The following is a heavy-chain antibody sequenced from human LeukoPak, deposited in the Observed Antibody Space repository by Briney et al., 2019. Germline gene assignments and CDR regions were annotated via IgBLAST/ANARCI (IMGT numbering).Heavy chain of an antibody. Sequence: GTSLRLSCAGSGFTFSGFAMHWVRQAPGKGLEWVAKIKQDGSEKYYVDSVKGRFTISRDNAKNSLYLQMNYLRAEDTAVYYCAREGYCSGGICAFDYWGQGTLVIVSS. V-gene: IGHV3-7*01. CDR3: AREGYCSGGICAFDY. CDR1: GFTFSGFA. D-gene: IGHD2-15*01. J-gene: IGHJ4*02. CDR2: IKQDGSEK.